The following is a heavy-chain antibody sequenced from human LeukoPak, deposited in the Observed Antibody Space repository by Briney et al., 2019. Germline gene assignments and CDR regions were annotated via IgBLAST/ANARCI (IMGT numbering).Heavy chain of an antibody. J-gene: IGHJ4*02. V-gene: IGHV3-23*01. CDR3: AREGISRKMDFDY. CDR1: GFTFSSHA. Sequence: GGSLRLSCAASGFTFSSHAMSWVRQAPEKGLEWVSSITNDNYDTFYADSVKGRFTISRDESKTTLYLQMKSLRAEDTAVYYCAREGISRKMDFDYWGQGTLVTVSS. D-gene: IGHD2/OR15-2a*01. CDR2: ITNDNYDT.